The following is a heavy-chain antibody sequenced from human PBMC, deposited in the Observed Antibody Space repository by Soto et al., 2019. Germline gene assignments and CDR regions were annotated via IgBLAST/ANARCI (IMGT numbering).Heavy chain of an antibody. V-gene: IGHV4-39*02. D-gene: IGHD2-2*01. CDR1: GASITSSSYL. CDR2: LFYLGST. CDR3: ARVARIQRYFDS. Sequence: SETLSLTCAVSGASITSSSYLWAWVRQSPGRGLEGIGTLFYLGSTDYNPTLNTRVAISADTSMNPPSLRLTSVTAADTAVYFCARVARIQRYFDSWGHGTLVTVSS. J-gene: IGHJ4*01.